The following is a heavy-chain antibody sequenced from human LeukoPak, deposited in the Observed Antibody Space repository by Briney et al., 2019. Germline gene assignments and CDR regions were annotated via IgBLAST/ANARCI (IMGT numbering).Heavy chain of an antibody. Sequence: PGGSLRLSCAASGFTFGDYAMHWVRQAPGQGLEWVSGINWNSGDINYADSVKGRFTISRDNAKNSVYLQMNSLRAEDTALYYCAKDWRGYYYYLDVWGKGTTVTVSS. CDR3: AKDWRGYYYYLDV. CDR1: GFTFGDYA. CDR2: INWNSGDI. V-gene: IGHV3-9*01. D-gene: IGHD3-10*01. J-gene: IGHJ6*03.